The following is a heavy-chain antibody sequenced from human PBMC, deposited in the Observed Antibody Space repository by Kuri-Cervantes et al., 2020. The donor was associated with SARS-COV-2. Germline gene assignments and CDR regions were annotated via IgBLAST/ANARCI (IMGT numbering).Heavy chain of an antibody. D-gene: IGHD2-15*01. CDR3: ASDGGKGHRLGLYYWYCKL. J-gene: IGHJ2*01. CDR2: ISYDGGNE. V-gene: IGHV3-30*03. CDR1: GFTFSNYG. Sequence: GESLKISCSASGFTFSNYGIHWVRQAPGQGLEWGAVISYDGGNEYYADSVKGRFTNSRVNSKHTLYLEMNLLRTEDTAVYYCASDGGKGHRLGLYYWYCKLWGRGTLVTVSS.